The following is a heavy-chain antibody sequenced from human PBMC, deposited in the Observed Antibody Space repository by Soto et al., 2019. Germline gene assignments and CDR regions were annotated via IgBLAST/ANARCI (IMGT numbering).Heavy chain of an antibody. CDR1: GDSISSGGYY. D-gene: IGHD1-7*01. CDR2: IYDNGGA. Sequence: SETLSLTCTVSGDSISSGGYYWSWIRQHPGKGLEWIGYIYDNGGAYYSPSLKGRVVISVDRSENQFSLRLSSVTAADTAVYYCARVKGGTTRRAFDSWGQGTLVTVS. V-gene: IGHV4-31*03. J-gene: IGHJ4*02. CDR3: ARVKGGTTRRAFDS.